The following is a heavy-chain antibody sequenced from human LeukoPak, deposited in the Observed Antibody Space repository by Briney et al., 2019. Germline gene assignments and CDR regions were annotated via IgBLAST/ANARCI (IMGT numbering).Heavy chain of an antibody. V-gene: IGHV3-30-3*01. Sequence: GGSLRLSCAASGFTFSSYAMHWVRQAPGKGLEWVAVISYDGSNKYYADSVKGRFTISRDNSKNTLYLQMNSLRAEDTAVYYCARDRGKYSSSSSGAAFDYWGQGTLVTVSS. D-gene: IGHD6-6*01. CDR1: GFTFSSYA. CDR3: ARDRGKYSSSSSGAAFDY. J-gene: IGHJ4*02. CDR2: ISYDGSNK.